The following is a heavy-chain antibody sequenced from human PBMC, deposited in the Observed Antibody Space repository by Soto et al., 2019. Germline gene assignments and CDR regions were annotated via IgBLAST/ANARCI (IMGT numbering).Heavy chain of an antibody. CDR1: GGSISSGGYY. V-gene: IGHV4-31*03. D-gene: IGHD2-2*02. Sequence: PWETLSLTCTVSGGSISSGGYYWSWIRQHPGKGLEWIGYIYYSGSTYYNPSLKSRVTISVDTSKNQFSLKLSSVTAADTAVYYCARDGRLGYCSSTSCYSSHYGMDVWGQGTTVTVSS. J-gene: IGHJ6*02. CDR2: IYYSGST. CDR3: ARDGRLGYCSSTSCYSSHYGMDV.